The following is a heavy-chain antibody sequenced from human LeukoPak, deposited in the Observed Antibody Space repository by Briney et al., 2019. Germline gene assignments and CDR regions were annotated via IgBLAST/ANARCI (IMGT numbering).Heavy chain of an antibody. D-gene: IGHD3-22*01. CDR3: ARDVLHRIHYDSSAYYPGSSY. V-gene: IGHV1-18*01. CDR1: GDTFTGYG. CDR2: ISAYDAYT. J-gene: IGHJ4*02. Sequence: ASLKVSCKASGDTFTGYGISWVRQAPGQGLEWMGWISAYDAYTYYAQKLQGRVTMTTDTSTSTAYMELRSLRSDDTAVYYCARDVLHRIHYDSSAYYPGSSYWGQGTLVTVSS.